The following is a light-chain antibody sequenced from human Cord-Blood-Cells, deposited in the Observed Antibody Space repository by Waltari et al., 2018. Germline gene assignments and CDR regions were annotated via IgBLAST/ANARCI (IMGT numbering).Light chain of an antibody. Sequence: DIQMTQSPSSLSASVGDRVTITCLASQSSSSYLNWYQQKPVKAPKLLIYAPSSLQSGVPSRFSGSGSGTDFTLTISSLQPEDFATYYCQQMYRTPYSFGQGTKLEIK. CDR2: APS. J-gene: IGKJ2*03. V-gene: IGKV1-39*01. CDR3: QQMYRTPYS. CDR1: QSSSSY.